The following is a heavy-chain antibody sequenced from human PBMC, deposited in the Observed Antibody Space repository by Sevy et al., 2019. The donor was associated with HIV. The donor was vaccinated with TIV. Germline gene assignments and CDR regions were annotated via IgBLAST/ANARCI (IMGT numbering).Heavy chain of an antibody. D-gene: IGHD2-8*02. Sequence: GGSLRLSCAASGFTLSSYAMSWVRQAPGKGLEWVSSISISGTDKYYADSVKGRFTISRDNSQNRLYLQMNSLRAEDTASYYCAKALVETEDKNEFDPWGQGTLVTVSS. CDR3: AKALVETEDKNEFDP. J-gene: IGHJ5*02. V-gene: IGHV3-23*01. CDR1: GFTLSSYA. CDR2: ISISGTDK.